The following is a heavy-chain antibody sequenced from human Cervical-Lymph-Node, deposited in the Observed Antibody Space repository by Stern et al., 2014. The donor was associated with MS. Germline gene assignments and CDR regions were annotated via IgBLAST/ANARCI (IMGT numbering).Heavy chain of an antibody. V-gene: IGHV2-70*17. CDR2: IGWAGGK. Sequence: SGPALVKPTETLTLTCTFSGFSLISSGMCVTWIRQPPGKALEWLARIGWAGGKFYSTSLKTRLTISKDTSRNQVVLTMTNMDPVDTATYYCARMFIPFSSSTGAFQYYYYGMDLWGQGTTVTVSS. D-gene: IGHD6-6*01. J-gene: IGHJ6*02. CDR1: GFSLISSGMC. CDR3: ARMFIPFSSSTGAFQYYYYGMDL.